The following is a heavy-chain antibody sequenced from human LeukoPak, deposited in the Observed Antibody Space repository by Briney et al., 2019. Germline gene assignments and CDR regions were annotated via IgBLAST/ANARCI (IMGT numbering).Heavy chain of an antibody. J-gene: IGHJ5*02. CDR1: GGTFSSYA. CDR2: IIPIFGTA. CDR3: ARDNLIAARGSLGWFDP. V-gene: IGHV1-69*05. Sequence: SVKVSCKASGGTFSSYAITWVRQAPGQGLEWMGGIIPIFGTANYAEKFQGRVTITTDESTSKAYIELSSLRSEDTAVYYCARDNLIAARGSLGWFDPWGQGTLVTVSS. D-gene: IGHD6-6*01.